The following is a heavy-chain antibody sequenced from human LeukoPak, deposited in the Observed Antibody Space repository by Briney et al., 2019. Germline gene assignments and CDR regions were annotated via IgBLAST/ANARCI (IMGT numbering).Heavy chain of an antibody. J-gene: IGHJ4*02. CDR3: ARDFYHYFDY. Sequence: SETLSLTCIVSGGSISSYYWSWIRQPPGKGLEWIGYIYYSGSTYYNPSLKSRVTISVDTSKNQFSLKLSSVTAADTAVYYCARDFYHYFDYWGQGTLVTVSS. D-gene: IGHD2-2*01. CDR1: GGSISSYY. V-gene: IGHV4-59*12. CDR2: IYYSGST.